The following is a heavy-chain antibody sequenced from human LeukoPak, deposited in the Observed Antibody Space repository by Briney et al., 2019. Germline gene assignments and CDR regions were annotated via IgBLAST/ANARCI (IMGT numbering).Heavy chain of an antibody. Sequence: GGSLRLSCTASGFTLSSYAILWVRQAPGKGLEWVSVIYLDGSKIYYADSVKGRFTLSRDNSKNTLYLQMNSLIAEDTAVYYCVRDDSGSVIRGVLHYWGQGALVTVSS. V-gene: IGHV3-33*01. D-gene: IGHD3-10*01. J-gene: IGHJ4*02. CDR3: VRDDSGSVIRGVLHY. CDR1: GFTLSSYA. CDR2: IYLDGSKI.